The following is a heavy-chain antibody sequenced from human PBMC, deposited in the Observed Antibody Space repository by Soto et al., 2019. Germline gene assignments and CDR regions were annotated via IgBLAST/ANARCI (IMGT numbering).Heavy chain of an antibody. CDR1: GYSFTSYW. J-gene: IGHJ4*02. CDR3: ARQGYCGGDCYDPGLSQPDY. D-gene: IGHD2-21*02. CDR2: IYPGDSDT. Sequence: GESLKISCKGSGYSFTSYWIGWVRQMPGKGLEWMGIIYPGDSDTRYSPSFQGQVTISADKSISTAYLQWSSLKASDTAMYYCARQGYCGGDCYDPGLSQPDYWGQGTLVTVSS. V-gene: IGHV5-51*01.